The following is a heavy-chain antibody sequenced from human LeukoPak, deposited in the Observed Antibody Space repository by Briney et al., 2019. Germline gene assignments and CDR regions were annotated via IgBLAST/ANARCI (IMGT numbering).Heavy chain of an antibody. D-gene: IGHD3-22*01. V-gene: IGHV1-18*01. CDR3: ARDPYYDSSGYTYFDY. CDR1: GYTFTSYG. CDR2: ISDYNGNT. Sequence: ASVKVSCKASGYTFTSYGISWVRQAPGQGREGMGWISDYNGNTKYTQKLQGRVNMTRETSTSTAYMELRSLRSDDTAVYYCARDPYYDSSGYTYFDYWGQGTLVTVSS. J-gene: IGHJ4*02.